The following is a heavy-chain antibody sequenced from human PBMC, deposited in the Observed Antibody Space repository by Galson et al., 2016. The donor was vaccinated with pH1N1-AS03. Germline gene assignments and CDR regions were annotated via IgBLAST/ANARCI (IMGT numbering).Heavy chain of an antibody. CDR1: GYTFSNYW. V-gene: IGHV5-51*01. CDR3: ARRDYNSSYLLPYNGLDP. D-gene: IGHD6-13*01. CDR2: IYPGDSA. Sequence: QSGAEVKKPGESLKISCKGSGYTFSNYWIVWVRQMPGKGLEWMGIIYPGDSARYSPSFQGQVTISADKSLSTAYLQWSSLKASDTGIYYCARRDYNSSYLLPYNGLDPWGQGTLVTVSS. J-gene: IGHJ5*02.